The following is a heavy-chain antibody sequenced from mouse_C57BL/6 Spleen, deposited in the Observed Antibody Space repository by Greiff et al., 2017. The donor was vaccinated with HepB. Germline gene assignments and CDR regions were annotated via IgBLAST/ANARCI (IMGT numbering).Heavy chain of an antibody. V-gene: IGHV3-6*01. J-gene: IGHJ1*03. CDR2: ISYDGSN. CDR1: GYSITSGYY. Sequence: EVQLQESGPGLVKPSQSLSLTCSVTGYSITSGYYWNWIRQFPGNKLEWMGYISYDGSNNYNPSLKNRISITRDTSKNQFFLKLNSVTTEDTATYYCANRYWYFDVWGTGTTVTVSS. CDR3: ANRYWYFDV.